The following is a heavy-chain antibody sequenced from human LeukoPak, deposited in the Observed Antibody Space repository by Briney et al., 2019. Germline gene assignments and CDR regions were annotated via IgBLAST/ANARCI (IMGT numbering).Heavy chain of an antibody. D-gene: IGHD6-19*01. J-gene: IGHJ4*02. Sequence: SETLSLTCTVSGGSISSGSYFWSWIRQPAGKGLEWIGRIYTSGSTNYNPSLKGRITISLDTSMNPFSLNLSSVTAAETAVYYCARERAVAGPYYFDYWGPGILVTVSS. V-gene: IGHV4-61*02. CDR3: ARERAVAGPYYFDY. CDR2: IYTSGST. CDR1: GGSISSGSYF.